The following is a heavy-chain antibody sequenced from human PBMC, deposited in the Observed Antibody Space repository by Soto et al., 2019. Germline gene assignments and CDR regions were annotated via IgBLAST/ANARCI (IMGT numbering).Heavy chain of an antibody. D-gene: IGHD3-22*01. CDR3: ASHDSSGYNAFHI. Sequence: PGESLKISCKGSGYSFTNYWIGWVRRMPGKGLEWMGIIYPGDSDTRYSPSFQGQVTISADKSISTAYLQWSSLKASDTAMYYCASHDSSGYNAFHIWGQGTMVTVSS. CDR1: GYSFTNYW. CDR2: IYPGDSDT. V-gene: IGHV5-51*01. J-gene: IGHJ3*02.